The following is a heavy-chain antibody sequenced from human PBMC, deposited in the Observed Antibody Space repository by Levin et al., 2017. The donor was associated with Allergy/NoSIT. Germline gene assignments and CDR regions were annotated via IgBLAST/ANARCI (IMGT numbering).Heavy chain of an antibody. Sequence: GGSLRLSCAASGFTFSSYDMHWVRQATGKGLEWVSAIGTAGDTYFPGSVKGRFTISRENAKNSLYLQMNSLRVGDTAVYYCARRGTGAALDYWGQGTLVTVSS. CDR1: GFTFSSYD. J-gene: IGHJ4*02. CDR3: ARRGTGAALDY. V-gene: IGHV3-13*04. D-gene: IGHD3-16*01. CDR2: IGTAGDT.